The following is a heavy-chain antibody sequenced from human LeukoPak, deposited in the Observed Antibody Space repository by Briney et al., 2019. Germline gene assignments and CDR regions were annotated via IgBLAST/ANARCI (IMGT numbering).Heavy chain of an antibody. CDR1: GGSISSYY. CDR3: AREGYCTNGVCPDY. D-gene: IGHD2-8*01. Sequence: SETLSLTCTVSGGSISSYYWSWIRQPPGKGLEWIGYIYYSGSTNYNPSLKSRFTISVDTSKNQFSLRLSSVTAAATAVYYCAREGYCTNGVCPDYWGQGTLVTVSS. CDR2: IYYSGST. J-gene: IGHJ4*02. V-gene: IGHV4-59*01.